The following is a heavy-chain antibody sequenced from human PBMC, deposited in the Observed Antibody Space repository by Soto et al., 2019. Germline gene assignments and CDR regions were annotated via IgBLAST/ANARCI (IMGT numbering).Heavy chain of an antibody. V-gene: IGHV4-38-2*01. J-gene: IGHJ5*02. D-gene: IGHD3-22*01. CDR3: ARVSSSGYYYWFDP. Sequence: PSETLSLTCAVSGYSISSGYYWGWIRQPPGKGLEWIGSIFHSGSTHYNPSLKSRVTISVDTSKSQFSLKLSSVTAADTAVYYCARVSSSGYYYWFDPWGQGTLVTVSS. CDR1: GYSISSGYY. CDR2: IFHSGST.